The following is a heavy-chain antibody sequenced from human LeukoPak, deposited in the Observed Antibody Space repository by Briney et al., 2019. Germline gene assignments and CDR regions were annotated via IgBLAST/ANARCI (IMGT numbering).Heavy chain of an antibody. CDR1: GYTFTDYY. CDR3: GRGPSHGGLDY. D-gene: IGHD3-10*01. J-gene: IGHJ4*02. V-gene: IGHV1-2*02. Sequence: ASVKVSCKASGYTFTDYYLHWVRQAPGQGLEWMGWINPNSGGTIYAQKFQGRVTMTRDTSISTVDMELSRLTSDDTAVYYCGRGPSHGGLDYWGQGILVTVSS. CDR2: INPNSGGT.